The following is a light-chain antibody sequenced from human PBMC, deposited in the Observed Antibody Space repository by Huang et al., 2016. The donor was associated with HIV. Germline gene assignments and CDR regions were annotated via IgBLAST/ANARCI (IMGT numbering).Light chain of an antibody. J-gene: IGKJ5*01. CDR1: QSVNSY. CDR2: DAS. V-gene: IGKV3-11*01. Sequence: ETVLTQSPATLSLSPGERATLSCRASQSVNSYLAWYQPKPGQTPRLLIYDASNRATGVPGRFSGSGSGTDFTLTISSLEPEDFAVYYCQQRKYWPPITFGQGTRLEIK. CDR3: QQRKYWPPIT.